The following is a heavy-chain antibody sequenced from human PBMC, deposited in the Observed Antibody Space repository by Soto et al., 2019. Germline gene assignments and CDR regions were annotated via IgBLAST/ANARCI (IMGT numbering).Heavy chain of an antibody. Sequence: QVQLVESGGGVVQPGRSLRLSCAASGFTFSSYAMHWVRKAPGKGLEWVAVISYDGSNKYYADSVKGRFTISRDNSKNTLYLQMNCLRAEDTAVYYCARGYCGGDCYAPEYFQHWGQGTLVTVSS. CDR2: ISYDGSNK. CDR3: ARGYCGGDCYAPEYFQH. D-gene: IGHD2-21*02. V-gene: IGHV3-30-3*01. CDR1: GFTFSSYA. J-gene: IGHJ1*01.